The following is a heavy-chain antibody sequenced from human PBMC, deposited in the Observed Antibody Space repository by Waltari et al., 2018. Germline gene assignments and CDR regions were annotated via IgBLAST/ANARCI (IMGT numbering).Heavy chain of an antibody. D-gene: IGHD5-18*01. V-gene: IGHV4-38-2*01. CDR2: IYHSGST. Sequence: QVQLQESGPGLVKPSETLSLPCSVPGSSSSRGYYWGWIRQPQGKGLEYIASIYHSGSTSYNPSLRSRVTISVDTSKNQFSLKLSSVTAADTAVYYCAIKNSSYYYMDVWGKGTTVTVSS. CDR1: GSSSSRGYY. CDR3: AIKNSSYYYMDV. J-gene: IGHJ6*03.